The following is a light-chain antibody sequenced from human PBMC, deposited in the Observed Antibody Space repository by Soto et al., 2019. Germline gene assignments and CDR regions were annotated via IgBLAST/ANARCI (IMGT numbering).Light chain of an antibody. V-gene: IGKV2-24*01. CDR3: MQSTHCPWT. CDR2: KTS. J-gene: IGKJ1*01. Sequence: DVVMTQTPPSSPVTLGQAASISCRSNESLVHSDGNTYLSWLYQRPGQPPRLLIYKTSTRFSGVPDRFSGGGAGTDFTLEISRVEAEDVGVYYCMQSTHCPWTFGQGTRVDIK. CDR1: ESLVHSDGNTY.